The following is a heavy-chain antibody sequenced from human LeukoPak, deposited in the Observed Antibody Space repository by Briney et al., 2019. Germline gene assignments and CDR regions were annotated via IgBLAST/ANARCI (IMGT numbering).Heavy chain of an antibody. Sequence: GGSLRLSCAASGFTVSSNYMSWVRQAPGKGLEWVSVIYSGGSTYYADSVKGRFTISRDNSKNTLYLRMNSLRAEDTAVYYCAREKLEAAAGWFDPWGQGTLVTVSS. D-gene: IGHD6-13*01. J-gene: IGHJ5*02. V-gene: IGHV3-66*02. CDR2: IYSGGST. CDR3: AREKLEAAAGWFDP. CDR1: GFTVSSNY.